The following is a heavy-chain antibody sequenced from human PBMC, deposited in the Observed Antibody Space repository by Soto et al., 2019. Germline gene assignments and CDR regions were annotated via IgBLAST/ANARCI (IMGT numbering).Heavy chain of an antibody. CDR3: TTEARPGWELLAWFDP. Sequence: GGSLRLSCAASGFTFSNAWMSWVRQAPGKGLEWVGRIKSKTDGGTTDYAAPVKGRFTISRDDSKNTLYLQMNSLKTADTAVYYCTTEARPGWELLAWFDPWGQGTLVTASS. D-gene: IGHD1-26*01. J-gene: IGHJ5*02. V-gene: IGHV3-15*01. CDR1: GFTFSNAW. CDR2: IKSKTDGGTT.